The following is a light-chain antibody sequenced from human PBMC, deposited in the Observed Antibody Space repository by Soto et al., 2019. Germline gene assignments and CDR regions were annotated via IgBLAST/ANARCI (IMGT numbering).Light chain of an antibody. CDR1: SSDVGAYNF. CDR2: DVN. Sequence: QSVLTQPRSVSGSPGQSVTISCTGTSSDVGAYNFVSWFQQHPGKAPKLLISDVNKRPSGVPDRFSGSKSGNTASLTISGLQAEDEADYYCCSYAGSNYVFGTRTKVTVL. CDR3: CSYAGSNYV. V-gene: IGLV2-11*01. J-gene: IGLJ1*01.